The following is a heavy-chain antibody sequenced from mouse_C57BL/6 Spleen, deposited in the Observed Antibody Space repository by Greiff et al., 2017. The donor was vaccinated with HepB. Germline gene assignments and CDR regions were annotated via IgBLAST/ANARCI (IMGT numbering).Heavy chain of an antibody. CDR1: GFTFSSYA. CDR3: ARSYYYGSSRHWYFDV. D-gene: IGHD1-1*01. CDR2: ISDGGSYT. Sequence: EVQLVESGGGLVKPGGSLKLSCAASGFTFSSYAMSWVRQTPEKRLEWVATISDGGSYTYYPDNVKGRFTISRDNAKNNLYLQMSHLNSEDTAMYYCARSYYYGSSRHWYFDVWGTGTTVTVSS. V-gene: IGHV5-4*01. J-gene: IGHJ1*03.